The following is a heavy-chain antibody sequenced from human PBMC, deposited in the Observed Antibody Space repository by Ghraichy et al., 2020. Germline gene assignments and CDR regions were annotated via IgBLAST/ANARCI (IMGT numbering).Heavy chain of an antibody. V-gene: IGHV4-59*01. D-gene: IGHD6-6*01. J-gene: IGHJ3*01. CDR2: IYSSGST. CDR3: ARDLPSHHLVTGAFEV. CDR1: GGSISNYF. Sequence: SETLSLTCNVSGGSISNYFWSWIRQSPEKGLEWIGYIYSSGSTNYNPSLKSRVTISRDTSKNQLFLKLNSVTVADTAVYYCARDLPSHHLVTGAFEVWGQGTKVTVSS.